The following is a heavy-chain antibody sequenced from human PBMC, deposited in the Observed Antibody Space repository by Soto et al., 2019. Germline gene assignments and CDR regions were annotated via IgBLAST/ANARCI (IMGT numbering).Heavy chain of an antibody. Sequence: QLQESGPGLVKPSETLSLTCTVSGASISSFCWTWIRQPPGQGLEWIGYICTGGTTKYNPSFKSRVTMSVDTSKTQFSLKLTSVTAADTAVYYCARVGSKSFYYATDVWGQGTTVTVSS. D-gene: IGHD4-4*01. CDR2: ICTGGTT. J-gene: IGHJ6*02. CDR3: ARVGSKSFYYATDV. V-gene: IGHV4-4*09. CDR1: GASISSFC.